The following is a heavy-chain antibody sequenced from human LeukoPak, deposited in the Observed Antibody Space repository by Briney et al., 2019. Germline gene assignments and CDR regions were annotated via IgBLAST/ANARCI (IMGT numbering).Heavy chain of an antibody. CDR2: FDPEGGET. V-gene: IGHV1-24*01. CDR1: GYTLTELS. CDR3: AAYGGNSGKLDY. D-gene: IGHD4-23*01. Sequence: ASVKVSCKVSGYTLTELSMHWVRQAPGRGLEWMGGFDPEGGETIYAQKFQGRVTITADESTSTAYMELSSLRSEDTAVYYCAAYGGNSGKLDYWGQGTLVTVSS. J-gene: IGHJ4*02.